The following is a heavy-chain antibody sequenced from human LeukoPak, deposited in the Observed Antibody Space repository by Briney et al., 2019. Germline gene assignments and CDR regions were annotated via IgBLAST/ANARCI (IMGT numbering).Heavy chain of an antibody. CDR3: ARGPTGYCSSTSCYSGFDP. CDR2: INHSGST. CDR1: GGSFSGYY. V-gene: IGHV4-34*01. J-gene: IGHJ5*02. Sequence: PSETLSLTCAVYGGSFSGYYWSWIRQPPGKGLEWIGEINHSGSTNYNPSLKSRVTISVGTSKNQFSLKLSSVTAADTAVYYCARGPTGYCSSTSCYSGFDPWGQGTLVTVSS. D-gene: IGHD2-2*02.